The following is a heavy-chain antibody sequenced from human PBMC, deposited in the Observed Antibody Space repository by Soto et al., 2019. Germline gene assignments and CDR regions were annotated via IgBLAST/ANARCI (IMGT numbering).Heavy chain of an antibody. CDR2: INHSGST. J-gene: IGHJ6*02. CDR1: GGSFTGYY. D-gene: IGHD6-19*01. CDR3: ARVSAGTGGYYYYGMDV. Sequence: SATLSLTCAFYGGSFTGYYWRWIREPPGKGLEWIGEINHSGSTNYNPSLKSRVTISVDTSKNQFSLKLSSVTAADTAVYYCARVSAGTGGYYYYGMDVWVQGTTVT. V-gene: IGHV4-34*01.